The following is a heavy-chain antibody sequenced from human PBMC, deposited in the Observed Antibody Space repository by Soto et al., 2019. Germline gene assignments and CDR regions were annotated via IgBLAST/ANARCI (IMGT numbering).Heavy chain of an antibody. CDR1: GFTFSSYV. CDR3: ARVLTPGWLDS. Sequence: QVQLVQSGVEVKKPGASVRVSCKASGFTFSSYVFNWVRQAPGQGLEWMGWISAYNGDTKYAQNLQGRVAMTTDTSTSTAYMELSSLTSDDTAVYYSARVLTPGWLDSWGQGTLVTVSS. D-gene: IGHD7-27*01. V-gene: IGHV1-18*04. J-gene: IGHJ5*01. CDR2: ISAYNGDT.